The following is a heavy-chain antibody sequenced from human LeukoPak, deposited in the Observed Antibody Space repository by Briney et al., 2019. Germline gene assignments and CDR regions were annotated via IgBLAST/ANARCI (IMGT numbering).Heavy chain of an antibody. CDR1: GFTFSSYG. CDR3: ARAKLPRNYYYGMDV. Sequence: GRSLRLSCAASGFTFSSYGMHWVRQAPGKGLEWVAVIWYDGSNKYYADSVKGRFTTSRDNSKNTLYLQMNRLRAEDSAVYNCARAKLPRNYYYGMDVWGQGTTVTVSS. CDR2: IWYDGSNK. J-gene: IGHJ6*02. V-gene: IGHV3-33*01. D-gene: IGHD1-14*01.